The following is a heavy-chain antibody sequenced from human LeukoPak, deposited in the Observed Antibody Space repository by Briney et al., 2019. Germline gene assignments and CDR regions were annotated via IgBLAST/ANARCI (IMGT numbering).Heavy chain of an antibody. CDR2: ISIISTTI. D-gene: IGHD1-1*01. Sequence: PGGSLRLSCAASGFTFSRYHMNWVRQAPGKGLEWVSYISIISTTIHYADSVQGRFTISRDDSKNSVYLQMNGLRTEDTAIYYCARTYERELDYWGQGTLVTVSS. CDR3: ARTYERELDY. V-gene: IGHV3-48*01. J-gene: IGHJ4*02. CDR1: GFTFSRYH.